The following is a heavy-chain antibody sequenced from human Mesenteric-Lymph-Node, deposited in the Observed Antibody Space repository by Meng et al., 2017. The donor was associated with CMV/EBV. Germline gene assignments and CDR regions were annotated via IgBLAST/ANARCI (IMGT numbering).Heavy chain of an antibody. Sequence: GESLKISCAASGFTFSRYVMNWVRQAPGKGLEWLSYIIYGGRTKYYADSVKGRFTISRDDAANSLYLQMNSLRVEDTAVYYCLRDADSRRWGGYYGWFDPWGQGTLVTVSS. CDR2: IIYGGRTK. V-gene: IGHV3-48*03. CDR3: LRDADSRRWGGYYGWFDP. CDR1: GFTFSRYV. J-gene: IGHJ5*02. D-gene: IGHD3-3*01.